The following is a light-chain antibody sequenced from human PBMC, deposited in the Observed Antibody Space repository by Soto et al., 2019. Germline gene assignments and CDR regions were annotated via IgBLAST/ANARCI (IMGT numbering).Light chain of an antibody. CDR3: QQRSDWPST. CDR1: QSVGSY. J-gene: IGKJ4*01. V-gene: IGKV3-11*01. Sequence: EIVLTQSPATLSLSPGDRATLSCRASQSVGSYLGWYQQRPGQAPRLLIYGASNRATGIPARFSGSGSGTDFTLTISSLEPEDFAVYYCQQRSDWPSTFGRGTKVEIK. CDR2: GAS.